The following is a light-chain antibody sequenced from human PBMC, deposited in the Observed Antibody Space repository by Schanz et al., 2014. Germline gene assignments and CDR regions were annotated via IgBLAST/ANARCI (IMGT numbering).Light chain of an antibody. CDR3: SSYTSSNTVV. CDR2: DVS. CDR1: SSDIGGYNY. V-gene: IGLV2-14*03. J-gene: IGLJ3*02. Sequence: QSVLTQPPSVSGSPGQSITISCTGTSSDIGGYNYVSWYQQHPGKAPRLMISDVSDRPSGVSNRFSGSKSGNTASLTISGLQAEDEADYYCSSYTSSNTVVFGGGTKLTVL.